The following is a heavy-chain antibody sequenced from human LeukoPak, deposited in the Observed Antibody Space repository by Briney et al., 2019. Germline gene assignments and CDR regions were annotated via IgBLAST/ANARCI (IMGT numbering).Heavy chain of an antibody. V-gene: IGHV4-4*07. D-gene: IGHD6-19*01. CDR3: ARQDSSGAGYFDH. CDR1: GGSINSYY. CDR2: IYTSGST. Sequence: SETLSLTCTVSGGSINSYYWSWMRQPAGKGLEWIGRIYTSGSTNYNPSLKSRVAMSVDTSKNQLSLKLTSVTAADTAVYFCARQDSSGAGYFDHWGQGTLVTVSS. J-gene: IGHJ4*02.